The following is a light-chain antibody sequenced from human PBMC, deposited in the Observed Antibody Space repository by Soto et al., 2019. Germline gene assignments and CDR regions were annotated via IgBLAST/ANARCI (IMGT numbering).Light chain of an antibody. Sequence: EIVLTQSPGTLSLSPGERATLSCRASQSVSSSYLAWYQQKPGQAPRLLIYGASSRATGIPDRFSGSGSGKDVTLTISRLEPEDFAVYYCQQYGSSPQAFGQGTKVEIK. J-gene: IGKJ1*01. CDR3: QQYGSSPQA. CDR1: QSVSSSY. V-gene: IGKV3-20*01. CDR2: GAS.